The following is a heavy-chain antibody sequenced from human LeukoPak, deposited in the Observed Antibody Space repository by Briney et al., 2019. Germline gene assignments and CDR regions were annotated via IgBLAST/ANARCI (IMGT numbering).Heavy chain of an antibody. J-gene: IGHJ4*02. CDR3: ARDPRGYCSSTSCYAY. D-gene: IGHD2-2*01. V-gene: IGHV1-69*04. Sequence: AASVKVSCKASGGTFSSYAISWVRQAPGQGLEWMGTIIPILGIANYAQKFQGRVTITADKSTSTAYMELSSLRSEDTAVYYCARDPRGYCSSTSCYAYWGQGTLVTVSS. CDR2: IIPILGIA. CDR1: GGTFSSYA.